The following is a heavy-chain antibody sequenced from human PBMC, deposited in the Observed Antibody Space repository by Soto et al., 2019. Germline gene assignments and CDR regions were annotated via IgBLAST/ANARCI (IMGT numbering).Heavy chain of an antibody. CDR3: ARGRDGYNL. V-gene: IGHV4-34*01. CDR2: INHSGRT. J-gene: IGHJ1*01. CDR1: GGSFSGYY. Sequence: QVQLQQWGAGLLKPSETLSLTCAVYGGSFSGYYWSWIRQPPGKGLEWIGEINHSGRTNYNPSLKSRVTISVDPSKSPFSLKLSSVTAADTAVYYCARGRDGYNLWGQGTLVTVS. D-gene: IGHD5-12*01.